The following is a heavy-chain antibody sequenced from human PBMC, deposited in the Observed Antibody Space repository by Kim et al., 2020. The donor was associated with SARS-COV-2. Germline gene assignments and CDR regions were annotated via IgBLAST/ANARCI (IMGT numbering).Heavy chain of an antibody. Sequence: GESLKISCKGSGYSFTSYWIGWVRQMPGKGLEWMGIIYPGDSDTRYSPSFQGQVTISADKSISTVYLQWSSLKASDTAMYYCARARGANTLGYGMDVWGQGTTVTVSS. D-gene: IGHD3-16*01. J-gene: IGHJ6*02. CDR3: ARARGANTLGYGMDV. V-gene: IGHV5-51*01. CDR2: IYPGDSDT. CDR1: GYSFTSYW.